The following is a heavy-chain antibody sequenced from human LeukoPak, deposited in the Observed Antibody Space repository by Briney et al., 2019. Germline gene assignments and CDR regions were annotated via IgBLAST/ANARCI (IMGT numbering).Heavy chain of an antibody. CDR1: GYTFTSYD. CDR3: ARGVSSTGPYNWFDP. V-gene: IGHV1-8*03. CDR2: MNPNSGNT. J-gene: IGHJ5*02. D-gene: IGHD2-2*01. Sequence: ASVKVSCKASGYTFTSYDINWVRQATGQGLEWMGWMNPNSGNTGYVQKFQGRVTITRNTSISTAYMELSSLRSEDTAVYYCARGVSSTGPYNWFDPWGQGTLVTVSS.